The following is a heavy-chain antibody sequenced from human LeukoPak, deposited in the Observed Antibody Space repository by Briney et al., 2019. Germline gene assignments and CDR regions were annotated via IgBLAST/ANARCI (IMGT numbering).Heavy chain of an antibody. CDR1: GFAFSSYA. Sequence: GGSLRLSCAASGFAFSSYAMNWVRQAPGKGLEWVSVISGSGDNTYYADSVKGRFTISRDTSKNTLYLQMNSLRVEDTAVYYCAKATSASCYRSFDYWGQGTLATVSS. CDR3: AKATSASCYRSFDY. J-gene: IGHJ4*02. V-gene: IGHV3-23*01. CDR2: ISGSGDNT. D-gene: IGHD2-2*01.